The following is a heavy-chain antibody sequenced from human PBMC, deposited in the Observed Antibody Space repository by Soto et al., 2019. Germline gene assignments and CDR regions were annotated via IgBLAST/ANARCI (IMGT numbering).Heavy chain of an antibody. CDR1: GGSISSYY. V-gene: IGHV4-59*08. D-gene: IGHD2-15*01. J-gene: IGHJ4*02. CDR2: IYYSGST. CDR3: ARSYCSGGSCYPSPFDY. Sequence: QVQLQESGPGLVKPSETLSLTCTVSGGSISSYYWSWIRQPPGKGLGWIGYIYYSGSTNYNPSLKSRVTISVDTSKNQFSLKLSSVTAADTAVYYCARSYCSGGSCYPSPFDYWGQGTLVTVSS.